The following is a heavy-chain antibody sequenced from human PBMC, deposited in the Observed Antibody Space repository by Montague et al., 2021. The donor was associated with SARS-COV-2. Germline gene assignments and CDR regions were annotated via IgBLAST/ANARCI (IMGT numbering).Heavy chain of an antibody. D-gene: IGHD3-22*01. CDR2: IYYSGST. CDR1: GASISSYY. V-gene: IGHV4-59*01. J-gene: IGHJ3*02. Sequence: SETLSLTCTVSGASISSYYWSRIRQPPGKGLEWIGYIYYSGSTNYNPSLKSRVTISVDTSKNQFSLKLSSVTAADTAVYYCAREVRYYYDSSGPGAFDIWGQGTMVTVSS. CDR3: AREVRYYYDSSGPGAFDI.